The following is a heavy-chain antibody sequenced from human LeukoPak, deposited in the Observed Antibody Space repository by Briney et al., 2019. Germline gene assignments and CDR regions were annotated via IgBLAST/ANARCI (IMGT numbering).Heavy chain of an antibody. CDR1: GFTFSSYG. CDR3: AREHEIIGSSRIVVIDPNFDY. CDR2: IRYDGSNK. J-gene: IGHJ4*02. V-gene: IGHV3-30*02. Sequence: GGSLRLSCAASGFTFSSYGMHWVRQAPGKGLEWVAFIRYDGSNKYYADSVKGRFTISRDNSKNTLYLQMNSLRAEDTAVYYCAREHEIIGSSRIVVIDPNFDYWGQGTLVTVSS. D-gene: IGHD3-22*01.